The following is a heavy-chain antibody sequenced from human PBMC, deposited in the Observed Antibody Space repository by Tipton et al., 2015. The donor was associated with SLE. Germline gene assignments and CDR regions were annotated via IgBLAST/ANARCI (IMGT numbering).Heavy chain of an antibody. CDR3: ARGLYYFDY. CDR2: IKQDGSEK. V-gene: IGHV3-7*04. CDR1: GFTFSSYG. Sequence: SLRLSCAASGFTFSSYGMHWVRQAPGKGLEWVANIKQDGSEKYYVDSVKGRFTISRDNAKNSLYLQMNSLRAEDTAVYYCARGLYYFDYWGQGTLVTVSS. J-gene: IGHJ4*02.